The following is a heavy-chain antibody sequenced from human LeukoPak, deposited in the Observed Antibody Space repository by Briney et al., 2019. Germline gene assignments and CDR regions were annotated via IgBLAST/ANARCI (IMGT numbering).Heavy chain of an antibody. CDR1: GFTVSSNY. CDR3: ARAPRIAAAGTRFDY. D-gene: IGHD6-13*01. J-gene: IGHJ4*02. CDR2: IYHSGST. Sequence: GSLRLSCAASGFTVSSNYMSWVRQPPGKGLEWIGEIYHSGSTNYNPSLKSRVTISVDKSKNQFSLKLSSVTAADTAVYYCARAPRIAAAGTRFDYWGQGTLVTVSS. V-gene: IGHV4-4*02.